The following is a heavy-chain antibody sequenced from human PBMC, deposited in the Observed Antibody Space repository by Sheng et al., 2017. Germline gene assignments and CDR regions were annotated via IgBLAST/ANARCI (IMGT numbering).Heavy chain of an antibody. J-gene: IGHJ3*02. Sequence: QVQLVQSGAEVKKPGSSVKVSCKASGGTFSSYAISWVRQAPGQGLEWMGGIIPIFGTANYAQKFQGRVTITTDESTSTAYMELSSLRSEDTAVYYCARGRDNQQQLGLGYAFDIWGQGTMVHRLF. D-gene: IGHD6-13*01. CDR1: GGTFSSYA. V-gene: IGHV1-69*05. CDR2: IIPIFGTA. CDR3: ARGRDNQQQLGLGYAFDI.